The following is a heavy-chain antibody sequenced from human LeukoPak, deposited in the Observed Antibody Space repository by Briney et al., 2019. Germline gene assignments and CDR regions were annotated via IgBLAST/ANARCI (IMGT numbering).Heavy chain of an antibody. CDR2: INNDGSST. D-gene: IGHD3-22*01. V-gene: IGHV3-74*01. Sequence: GGSLRLSCAASGFTFSSYWMHWVRQVPGKGLEWVSRINNDGSSTTYADSVKGRFTISRDNAKNTLFLQMNSLRAEDTAVYYCVRDLELVYYDTSAYEYWGQGNLVTVSS. CDR1: GFTFSSYW. CDR3: VRDLELVYYDTSAYEY. J-gene: IGHJ4*02.